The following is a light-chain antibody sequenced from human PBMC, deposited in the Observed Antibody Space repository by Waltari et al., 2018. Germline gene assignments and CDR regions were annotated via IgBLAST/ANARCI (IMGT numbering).Light chain of an antibody. J-gene: IGLJ1*01. Sequence: QSTLSQPASVSGSPGQSLTITCTGASTDLASYNLVAWYQHHPNRAPKLIIYEATTRPSGVSHLFSGAKSGATASLRISGLQADDEADYYCCSYTGSSTSYGCGGGTKVTVL. CDR2: EAT. V-gene: IGLV2-23*01. CDR1: STDLASYNL. CDR3: CSYTGSSTSYG.